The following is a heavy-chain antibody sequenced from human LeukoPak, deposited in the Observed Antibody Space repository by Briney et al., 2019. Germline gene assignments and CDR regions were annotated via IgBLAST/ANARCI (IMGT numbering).Heavy chain of an antibody. CDR3: AREGKGLPFDY. J-gene: IGHJ4*02. CDR1: GGSISSSSYY. CDR2: IYYSGST. Sequence: GSLRLSCTVSGGSISSSSYYWGWIRQPPGKGLEWIGSIYYSGSTYYNPSLKSRVTISVDTSKNQFSLELSSVTAADTAVYYCAREGKGLPFDYWGQGTLVTVSS. D-gene: IGHD5/OR15-5a*01. V-gene: IGHV4-39*07.